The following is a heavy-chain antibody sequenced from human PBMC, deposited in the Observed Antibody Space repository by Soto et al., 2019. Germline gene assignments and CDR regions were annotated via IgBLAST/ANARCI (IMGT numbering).Heavy chain of an antibody. Sequence: AXEXLKISCQVFGYXFTSYSITWVRQMPGKGLECMGRIDPSNSFTDYNPSFEGHVILSFDLSVRTAYLHWIGLKASDTAVYYFARHTGLGPIPFDYWGQGTPVTVSS. J-gene: IGHJ4*02. CDR2: IDPSNSFT. CDR1: GYXFTSYS. CDR3: ARHTGLGPIPFDY. V-gene: IGHV5-10-1*01.